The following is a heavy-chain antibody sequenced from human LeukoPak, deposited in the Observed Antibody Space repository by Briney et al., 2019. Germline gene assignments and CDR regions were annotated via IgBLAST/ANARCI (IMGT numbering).Heavy chain of an antibody. J-gene: IGHJ6*02. D-gene: IGHD6-13*01. CDR3: ARDSDSSSWYWYYGMDV. CDR1: GGSISSGSYY. Sequence: TLSLTCAVSGGSISSGSYYWSWMRQPAGKGLEWIGRSYASGSSNYNPALKRRVTISVDTSKNQFSLKLSSVTAADTAVYYCARDSDSSSWYWYYGMDVWGQGTTVTVSS. V-gene: IGHV4-61*02. CDR2: SYASGSS.